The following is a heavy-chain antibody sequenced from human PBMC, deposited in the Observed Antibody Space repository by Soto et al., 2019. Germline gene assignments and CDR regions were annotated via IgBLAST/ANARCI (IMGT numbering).Heavy chain of an antibody. CDR1: GGTFSSYT. V-gene: IGHV1-69*02. D-gene: IGHD2-15*01. CDR3: ARGDCSGGSCYSGWFDP. Sequence: QVQLVQSGAEVKKPGSSVKVSCKASGGTFSSYTISWVRQAPGQGLEWMGRIITILGIANYAQKFQGRVTITADKSTSTAYMELSSLRSEDTAVYYCARGDCSGGSCYSGWFDPWGQGTLVTVSS. CDR2: IITILGIA. J-gene: IGHJ5*02.